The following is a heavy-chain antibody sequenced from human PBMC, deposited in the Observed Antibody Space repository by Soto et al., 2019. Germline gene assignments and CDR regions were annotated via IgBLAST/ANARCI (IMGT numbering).Heavy chain of an antibody. D-gene: IGHD6-6*01. J-gene: IGHJ6*02. CDR2: INPSGGST. Sequence: ASVKVSCKASGYTFTSYYMHWVRQAPGQGLEWMGIINPSGGSTSYAQKFQGRVTMTRGTSTSTVYMELSSLRSEDTAVYYCARGLGYSSSPASYYYYGMDVWGQGTTVTVSS. V-gene: IGHV1-46*01. CDR1: GYTFTSYY. CDR3: ARGLGYSSSPASYYYYGMDV.